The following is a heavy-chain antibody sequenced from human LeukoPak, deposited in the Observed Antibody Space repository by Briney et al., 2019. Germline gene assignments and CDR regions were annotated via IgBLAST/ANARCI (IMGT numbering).Heavy chain of an antibody. D-gene: IGHD6-13*01. Sequence: ASVKVSCKASGYTFTSYGISWVRQAPGQGLEWMGWISAYNGNTNYAQKLQGRVTMTTDTSTSTAYMELRSLRSDDTAVYYCARGSIAAAVTEYFQHWGQGTLVTVSS. CDR3: ARGSIAAAVTEYFQH. CDR2: ISAYNGNT. CDR1: GYTFTSYG. V-gene: IGHV1-18*01. J-gene: IGHJ1*01.